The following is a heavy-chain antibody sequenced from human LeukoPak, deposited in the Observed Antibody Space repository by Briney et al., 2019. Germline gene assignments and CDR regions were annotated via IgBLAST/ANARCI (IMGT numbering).Heavy chain of an antibody. CDR2: ISYDGSNK. D-gene: IGHD3-9*01. CDR3: ARDPAEYYDILTGPYDY. V-gene: IGHV3-30*04. Sequence: PGGSLRLSCAASGFTFSSYAMHWVRQAPGKGLEWVAVISYDGSNKYYADSVKGRFTISRDNAKNSLYLQMNSLRAEDTAVYYCARDPAEYYDILTGPYDYWGQGTLVTVSS. J-gene: IGHJ4*02. CDR1: GFTFSSYA.